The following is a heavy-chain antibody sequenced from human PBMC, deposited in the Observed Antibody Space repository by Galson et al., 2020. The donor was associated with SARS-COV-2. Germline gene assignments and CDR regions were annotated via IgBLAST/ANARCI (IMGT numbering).Heavy chain of an antibody. CDR3: ARDGQSSRGWAVDY. D-gene: IGHD6-19*01. CDR1: GFPFNDHA. Sequence: GESLKISCAASGFPFNDHAMHWVRQAPGKGLEGVAQIFFEGREKYYGAPVRGRFTISRDSSKNTVYLEMNNLRVDDTAVYYCARDGQSSRGWAVDYWGQGTLLTVSS. V-gene: IGHV3-33*01. J-gene: IGHJ4*02. CDR2: IFFEGREK.